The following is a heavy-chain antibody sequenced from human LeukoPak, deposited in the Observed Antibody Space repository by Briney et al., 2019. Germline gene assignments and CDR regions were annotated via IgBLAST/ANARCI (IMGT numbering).Heavy chain of an antibody. CDR3: ARDNMXAAAGMGY. V-gene: IGHV3-33*01. D-gene: IGHD6-13*01. J-gene: IGHJ4*02. CDR2: IWYDGSNK. CDR1: GFTFSSYG. Sequence: QSGGSLRLSCAASGFTFSSYGMHWVRQAPGKGLEWVAVIWYDGSNKYYADSVKGRFTISRDNSKNTLYLQMNSLRAEDTAVYYCARDNMXAAAGMGYWGQGTLVTVSS.